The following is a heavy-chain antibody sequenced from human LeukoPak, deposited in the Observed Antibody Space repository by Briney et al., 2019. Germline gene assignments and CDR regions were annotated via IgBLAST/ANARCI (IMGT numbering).Heavy chain of an antibody. CDR1: GFTFSGYW. D-gene: IGHD3-3*01. J-gene: IGHJ4*02. CDR3: AKVTYYDFWSGYYYFDY. V-gene: IGHV3-7*03. Sequence: GGSLRLSCAASGFTFSGYWMSWVRQAPGKGPEWVANIKQDGSEKYYVDSVKGRFTISRDNAKNSLYLQMNSLRAEDTAVYYCAKVTYYDFWSGYYYFDYWGQGTLVTVSS. CDR2: IKQDGSEK.